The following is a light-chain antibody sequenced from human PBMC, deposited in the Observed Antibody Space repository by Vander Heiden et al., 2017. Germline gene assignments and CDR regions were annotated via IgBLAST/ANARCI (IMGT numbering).Light chain of an antibody. J-gene: IGKJ3*01. V-gene: IGKV1-27*01. CDR3: QKDGSAGGT. CDR1: QGISSY. CDR2: DAS. Sequence: DNHGTHSPSSLSASAGDRVTISCRASQGISSYLAWYQQKPGKVPKLLIYDASTLQSGIPSRFSGSGSGTDFTLTISSLQPEDVATYFCQKDGSAGGTFGHGTRLDMK.